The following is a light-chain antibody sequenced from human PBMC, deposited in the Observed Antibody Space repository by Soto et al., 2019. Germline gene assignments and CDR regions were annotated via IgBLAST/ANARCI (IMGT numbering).Light chain of an antibody. V-gene: IGKV3-20*01. CDR3: QQYGSSPRT. J-gene: IGKJ1*01. Sequence: EIVLTQSPGTLSLSPGERATLSCRASQTVSSNYLAWYQQIPGQAPRLLIYGASSRATGIPDRFSGSGSGKDFTLTISRLEPEDFAVYYCQQYGSSPRTFGQGTKVEIK. CDR2: GAS. CDR1: QTVSSNY.